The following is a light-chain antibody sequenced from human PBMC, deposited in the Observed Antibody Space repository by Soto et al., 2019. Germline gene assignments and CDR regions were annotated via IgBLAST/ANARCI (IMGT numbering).Light chain of an antibody. CDR3: QQTFFVPRT. CDR1: QDVRAY. CDR2: EAS. Sequence: DVQMTQSPSSLSASVVDRVTITCRASQDVRAYLNWYQQKPGKAPKLLIYEASTLEDGVPSRFSGRGYGTDFSLTISSLQPTDFATYYCQQTFFVPRTFGQGTKVDIK. V-gene: IGKV1-39*01. J-gene: IGKJ1*01.